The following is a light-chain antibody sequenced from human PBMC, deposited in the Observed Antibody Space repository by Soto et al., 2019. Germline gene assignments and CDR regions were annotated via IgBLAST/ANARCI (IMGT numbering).Light chain of an antibody. Sequence: QPVLTQPPSVSGAPGQRVTISCTGSSSNSGAGYDVHWYQQLPGTAPKLLIYGNSNRPSGVPDRFSGSKSGTSASLAITGLQAEDEADYYCQSYDSSLSGLVVFGGGTKVTVL. V-gene: IGLV1-40*01. CDR2: GNS. CDR3: QSYDSSLSGLVV. J-gene: IGLJ2*01. CDR1: SSNSGAGYD.